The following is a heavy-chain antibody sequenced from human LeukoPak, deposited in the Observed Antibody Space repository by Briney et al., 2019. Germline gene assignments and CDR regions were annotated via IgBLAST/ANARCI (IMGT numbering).Heavy chain of an antibody. Sequence: ASVKVSCKASGYTFTGYYMHWVRQAPGQGLEWMGRINPNSGGTNYAQKFQGRVTMTRDTSISTAYMELSRLRSDDTAVYYCARDYHGSGSYYNGYFQHWGQGTLVTVSS. CDR3: ARDYHGSGSYYNGYFQH. D-gene: IGHD3-10*01. CDR2: INPNSGGT. V-gene: IGHV1-2*06. CDR1: GYTFTGYY. J-gene: IGHJ1*01.